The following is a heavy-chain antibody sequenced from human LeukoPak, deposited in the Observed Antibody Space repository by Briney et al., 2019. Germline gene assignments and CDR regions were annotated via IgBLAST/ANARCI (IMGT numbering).Heavy chain of an antibody. CDR2: IYYSGST. J-gene: IGHJ4*02. Sequence: SQTLSLTCTVSGGSISSGDYYWSWIRQPPGKGLEWIGYIYYSGSTYYNPSLKSRVTISVDTSKNQFSLTLSSVTAADTAVYFCAGTDLIAVAGRLDCWGQGTLVTVSS. CDR3: AGTDLIAVAGRLDC. V-gene: IGHV4-30-4*01. CDR1: GGSISSGDYY. D-gene: IGHD6-19*01.